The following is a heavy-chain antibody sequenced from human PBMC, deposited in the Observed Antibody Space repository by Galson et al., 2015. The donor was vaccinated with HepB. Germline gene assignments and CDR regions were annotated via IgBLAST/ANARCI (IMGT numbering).Heavy chain of an antibody. Sequence: SLRLSCAASGFTFSSYAMHWVRQAPGKGLEWVAVISYDGSNKYYADSVKGRFTISRDNSKNTLYLQMNSLRAEDTAVYYCARDRWFGELWAIDYWGRGTLVTVSS. V-gene: IGHV3-30-3*01. CDR2: ISYDGSNK. D-gene: IGHD3-10*01. CDR1: GFTFSSYA. CDR3: ARDRWFGELWAIDY. J-gene: IGHJ4*02.